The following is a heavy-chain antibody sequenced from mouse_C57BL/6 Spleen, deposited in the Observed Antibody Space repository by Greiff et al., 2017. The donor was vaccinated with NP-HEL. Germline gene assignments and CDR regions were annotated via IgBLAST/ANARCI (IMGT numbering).Heavy chain of an antibody. D-gene: IGHD2-3*01. CDR2: IYPGSGST. J-gene: IGHJ4*01. CDR3: AREAIYDGYRGAMDY. Sequence: QVQLQQPGAELVKPGASVKMSCKASGYTFTSYWITWVKQRPGQGLEWIGDIYPGSGSTNYNEKFKSKATLTVDTSSSTAYMQLSSLTSEDSAVYDCAREAIYDGYRGAMDYWGQGTSVTVSS. V-gene: IGHV1-55*01. CDR1: GYTFTSYW.